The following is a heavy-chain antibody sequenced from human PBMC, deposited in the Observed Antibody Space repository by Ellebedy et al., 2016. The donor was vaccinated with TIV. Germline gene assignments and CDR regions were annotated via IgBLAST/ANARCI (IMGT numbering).Heavy chain of an antibody. J-gene: IGHJ4*02. Sequence: GGSLRLXCAASGFTFSSYSMNWVRQAPGKGLEWVSSISTGSSSICYADSVKGRFTISRDNAQNSLYLQMNSLRAEDTAVYYCARALHNDSLADMFGYWGQGTLVAVSS. CDR1: GFTFSSYS. D-gene: IGHD3-9*01. CDR2: ISTGSSSI. CDR3: ARALHNDSLADMFGY. V-gene: IGHV3-21*01.